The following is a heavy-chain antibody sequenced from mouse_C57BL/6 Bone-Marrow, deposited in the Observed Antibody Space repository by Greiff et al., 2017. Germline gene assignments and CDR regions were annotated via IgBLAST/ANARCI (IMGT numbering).Heavy chain of an antibody. CDR1: GYTFTDYY. V-gene: IGHV1-26*01. CDR2: INPNNGGT. CDR3: AREGLGDGYL. J-gene: IGHJ3*01. Sequence: EVQLQQSGPELVKPGASVKISCKASGYTFTDYYMNWVKQSHGKSLEWIGDINPNNGGTSDTQKFKGKATLTVDKSSSTAYVELRSLTSEDSAVYYCAREGLGDGYLWGQGTLVTVSA. D-gene: IGHD2-3*01.